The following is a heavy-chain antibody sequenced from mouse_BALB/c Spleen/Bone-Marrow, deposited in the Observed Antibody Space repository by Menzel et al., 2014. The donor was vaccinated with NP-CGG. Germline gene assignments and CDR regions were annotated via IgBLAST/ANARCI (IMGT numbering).Heavy chain of an antibody. CDR1: GFTFSTYV. V-gene: IGHV5-6*01. CDR3: VRPYDYGTWFAY. J-gene: IGHJ3*01. CDR2: ISNGGIYT. Sequence: EVKLVESGGDLVKPGGSLKLSCAASGFTFSTYVMSWVRQTPDKRLEWVAAISNGGIYTYYPDTVKGRFTISRDNAKNTLYLQMSSLKSEDTAMYYCVRPYDYGTWFAYWGQGTLVTVSA. D-gene: IGHD2-4*01.